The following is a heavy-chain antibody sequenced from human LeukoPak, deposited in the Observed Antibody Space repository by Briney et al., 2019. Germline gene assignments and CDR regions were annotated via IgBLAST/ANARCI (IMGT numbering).Heavy chain of an antibody. V-gene: IGHV4-4*07. CDR1: GGSISSYY. D-gene: IGHD2-15*01. Sequence: SSETLPLTCTVSGGSISSYYWSWIRQPAGKGLEWIGRIYTSGSTNYNHSLKRRVTMSVDTSKNQFSLKLSSVTAADTAVYYCARGRCSGGSCYSDYWGQGTLVTVSS. J-gene: IGHJ4*02. CDR2: IYTSGST. CDR3: ARGRCSGGSCYSDY.